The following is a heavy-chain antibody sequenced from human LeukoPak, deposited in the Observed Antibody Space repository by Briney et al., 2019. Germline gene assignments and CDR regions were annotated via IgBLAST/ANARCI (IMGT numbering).Heavy chain of an antibody. CDR1: GFTFSSYS. CDR3: ARDGAPFRAVVGQPGYYYYYMDV. Sequence: HPGGSLRLSCAASGFTFSSYSMNWVRQAPGKGLEWVAVISYDGSNKYYADSVKGRFTISRDNSKNTLYLQMNSLRAEDTAVYYCARDGAPFRAVVGQPGYYYYYMDVWGKGTTVTVSS. J-gene: IGHJ6*03. V-gene: IGHV3-30*03. CDR2: ISYDGSNK. D-gene: IGHD3-22*01.